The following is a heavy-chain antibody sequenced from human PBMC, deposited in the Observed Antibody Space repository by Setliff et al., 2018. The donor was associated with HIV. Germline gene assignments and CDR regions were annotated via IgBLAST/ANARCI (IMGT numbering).Heavy chain of an antibody. CDR1: GGSISNYY. CDR2: VYTSGSTSGST. J-gene: IGHJ3*02. V-gene: IGHV4-4*07. D-gene: IGHD3-22*01. Sequence: PSETLSLTCTVSGGSISNYYWSWIRQPAGKGLEWIGHVYTSGSTSGSTNYNPSLKSRVTISVDMSKNQFSLKLSSVTAADTAVYYCARPHSTIYYYVAFDIWGQGTMVTVSS. CDR3: ARPHSTIYYYVAFDI.